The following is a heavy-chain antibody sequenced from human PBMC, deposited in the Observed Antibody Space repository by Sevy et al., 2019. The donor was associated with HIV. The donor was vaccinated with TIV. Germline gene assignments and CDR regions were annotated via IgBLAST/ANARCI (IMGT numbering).Heavy chain of an antibody. J-gene: IGHJ6*02. CDR2: FDPEDGET. D-gene: IGHD3-9*01. Sequence: ASMKVSCKVSGYTLTELSMHWVRQAPGKGLEWMGGFDPEDGETIYAQKFQGRVTMTEDTSTDTAYMELSSLRSEDTAVYYCATVDILTGGGYYVMDVWGQGTTVTVSS. CDR1: GYTLTELS. CDR3: ATVDILTGGGYYVMDV. V-gene: IGHV1-24*01.